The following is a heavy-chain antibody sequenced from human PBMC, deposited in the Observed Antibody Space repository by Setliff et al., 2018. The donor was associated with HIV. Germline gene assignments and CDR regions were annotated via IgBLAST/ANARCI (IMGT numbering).Heavy chain of an antibody. V-gene: IGHV1-69*13. CDR1: GGTFSSYA. CDR3: ARSQPDTIFGVVAFDS. J-gene: IGHJ4*02. CDR2: IIPILGPA. D-gene: IGHD3-3*01. Sequence: ASVKVSCKASGGTFSSYAISWVRQAPGQGLEWMGGIIPILGPANYAQKFQGRVTITAGEYTTTSYMELRNLRSEDTAIYYCARSQPDTIFGVVAFDSWGQGTLVTVSS.